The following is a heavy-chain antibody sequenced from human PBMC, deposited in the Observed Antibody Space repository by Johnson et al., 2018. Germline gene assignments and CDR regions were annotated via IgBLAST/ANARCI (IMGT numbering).Heavy chain of an antibody. Sequence: VQLQESGGGLVQPGGSLRLSCIASGFTVNNNYMTWVRQAPGKGLEYVSVIYSSDYIYYADSVKGRFTISRDSAKNSLYLQMNSLRAEDTALYYLASRPQVTTATSSYYYYMDVWGKGTTVTVSS. V-gene: IGHV3-66*01. CDR2: IYSSDYI. CDR1: GFTVNNNY. J-gene: IGHJ6*03. D-gene: IGHD4-17*01. CDR3: ASRPQVTTATSSYYYYMDV.